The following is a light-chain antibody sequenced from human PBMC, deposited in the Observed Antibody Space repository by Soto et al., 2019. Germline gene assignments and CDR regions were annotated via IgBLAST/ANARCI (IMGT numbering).Light chain of an antibody. J-gene: IGKJ4*01. V-gene: IGKV3-20*01. Sequence: EIVLTQSPGTLSLSPGERATLSCRASQSVSSSYLAWYQQKPGQAPRPLIYGASNRATGIPDRFSGSGSGTDFTLTISSLQSEDFGIYYCQQYNNWPRATFGGGTRVEIK. CDR2: GAS. CDR3: QQYNNWPRAT. CDR1: QSVSSSY.